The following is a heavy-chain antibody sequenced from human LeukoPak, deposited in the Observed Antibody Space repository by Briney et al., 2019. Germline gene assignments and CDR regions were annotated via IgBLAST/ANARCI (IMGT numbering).Heavy chain of an antibody. D-gene: IGHD3-22*01. V-gene: IGHV4-34*01. Sequence: SETLSLTCAVYGGSFSTYYWSWIRQPPGKGLEWIGEINHRGSTNYNPSLKSRVTISVDTSKNQFSLKLSSVTAADTAVYFCARGRSIVVRRYFDLWGRGTLLTVSS. CDR2: INHRGST. J-gene: IGHJ2*01. CDR3: ARGRSIVVRRYFDL. CDR1: GGSFSTYY.